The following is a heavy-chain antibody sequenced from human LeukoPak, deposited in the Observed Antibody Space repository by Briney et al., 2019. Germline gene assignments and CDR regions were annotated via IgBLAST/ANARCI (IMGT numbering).Heavy chain of an antibody. D-gene: IGHD3-22*01. J-gene: IGHJ3*02. CDR2: IIPIFGTA. Sequence: ASVKVSCKASGGTFSNYAINWVRQAPGPGLEWMGGIIPIFGTANYAQKFQGRVTITADESTSTVYMELNSLRSEDTAVYYCARDDGVSYDSSGYYLDAFDIWGQGTMVTVSS. CDR1: GGTFSNYA. V-gene: IGHV1-69*13. CDR3: ARDDGVSYDSSGYYLDAFDI.